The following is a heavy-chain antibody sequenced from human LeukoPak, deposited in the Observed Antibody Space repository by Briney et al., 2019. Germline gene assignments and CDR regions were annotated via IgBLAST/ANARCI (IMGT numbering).Heavy chain of an antibody. J-gene: IGHJ4*02. CDR1: GFTFSSYA. CDR3: ARDHRWGFDY. D-gene: IGHD7-27*01. CDR2: ISYDGSNK. Sequence: PGGSLRLSCAASGFTFSSYAMHWVRQAPGKGLEWVAVISYDGSNKYYADSVKGRFTISTDNAENSLYLQMNSLRTEDTAVYYCARDHRWGFDYWGRGTLVTVSS. V-gene: IGHV3-30*04.